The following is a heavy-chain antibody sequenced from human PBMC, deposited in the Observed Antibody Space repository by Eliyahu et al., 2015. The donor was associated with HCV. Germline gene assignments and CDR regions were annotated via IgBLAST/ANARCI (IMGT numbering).Heavy chain of an antibody. V-gene: IGHV4-39*01. D-gene: IGHD4-23*01. J-gene: IGHJ4*02. CDR3: ARHLGYGGKPYYFDY. CDR1: GGSISSSSYY. Sequence: QLQLQESGPGLVKPSETLSLTCTVSGGSISSSSYYWGWIRQPPGKGLEWIGSIYYSGSTYYNPSLKSRVTISVDTSKNQFSLKLSSVTAADTAVYYCARHLGYGGKPYYFDYWGQGTLVTVSS. CDR2: IYYSGST.